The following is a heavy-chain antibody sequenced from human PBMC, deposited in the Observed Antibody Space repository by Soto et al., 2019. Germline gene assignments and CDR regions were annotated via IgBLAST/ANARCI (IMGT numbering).Heavy chain of an antibody. CDR3: ARDLTTLFDY. J-gene: IGHJ4*02. V-gene: IGHV6-1*01. CDR1: GDSVSNTYTA. Sequence: SQTLSLTCAISGDSVSNTYTAWNCIIQSPSGGLEWLGRTYYRSVWYNDYAMSVKSRISINADTSKNQVSLQLKSVTPDDTAVYYCARDLTTLFDYWGQGTLVTVSS. D-gene: IGHD1-1*01. CDR2: TYYRSVWYN.